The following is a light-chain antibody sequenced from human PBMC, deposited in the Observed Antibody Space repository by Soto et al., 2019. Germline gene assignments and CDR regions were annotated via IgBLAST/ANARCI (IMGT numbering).Light chain of an antibody. CDR2: DAS. Sequence: EIVLTQSPATLSLSPGERATLSCRASQSVSSYLAWYQQKPGQAPRLLIYDASNRATGIPARFSGSGSGTDFTLTISSLEPEDFAVYYCQQRSNWPPITFGQGRRLET. CDR1: QSVSSY. CDR3: QQRSNWPPIT. J-gene: IGKJ5*01. V-gene: IGKV3-11*01.